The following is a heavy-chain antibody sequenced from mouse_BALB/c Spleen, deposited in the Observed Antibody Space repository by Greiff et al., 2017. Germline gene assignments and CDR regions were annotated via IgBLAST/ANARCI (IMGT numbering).Heavy chain of an antibody. CDR2: ISDGGSYT. CDR1: GFTFSDYS. CDR3: ARDGELKGAY. V-gene: IGHV5-4*02. D-gene: IGHD1-3*01. Sequence: DVQLVESGGGLVKPGGSLKLSCAASGFTFSDYSMYWVRQTPEKRLEWVATISDGGSYTYYPDSVTGRFTISRDTAKNNLYLQMSSLKSEDTAMYYCARDGELKGAYWGQGTLVTVSA. J-gene: IGHJ3*01.